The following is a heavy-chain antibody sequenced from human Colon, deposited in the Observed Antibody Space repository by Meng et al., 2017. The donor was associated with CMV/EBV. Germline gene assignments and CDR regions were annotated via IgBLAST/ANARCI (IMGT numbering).Heavy chain of an antibody. CDR2: INPNSGGT. D-gene: IGHD4-17*01. CDR3: ASELRDGDHIDF. CDR1: EYTFTAYS. V-gene: IGHV1-2*06. Sequence: SCKASEYTFTAYSIHWVRQAPGQGLEWMGRINPNSGGTNYGLKFQGRVTMTRDTSISTAYMELSWLRSDDTALYFCASELRDGDHIDFWGPGTLVTVSS. J-gene: IGHJ4*02.